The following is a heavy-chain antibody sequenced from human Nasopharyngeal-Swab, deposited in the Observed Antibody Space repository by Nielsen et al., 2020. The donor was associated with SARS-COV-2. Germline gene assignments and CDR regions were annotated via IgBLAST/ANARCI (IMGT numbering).Heavy chain of an antibody. CDR2: INPNSGGT. V-gene: IGHV1-2*06. CDR3: ARDLMYYYGSGSSPFYMDV. CDR1: GYTFTGYY. Sequence: ASVKVSCKASGYTFTGYYMHWVRQAPGRGLEWMGRINPNSGGTNYAQKFQGRVTMTRDTSISTAYMELSRLRSDDTAVYYCARDLMYYYGSGSSPFYMDVWGKGTTVTVSS. D-gene: IGHD3-10*01. J-gene: IGHJ6*03.